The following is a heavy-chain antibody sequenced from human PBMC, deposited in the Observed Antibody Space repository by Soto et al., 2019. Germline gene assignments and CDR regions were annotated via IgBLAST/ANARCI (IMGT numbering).Heavy chain of an antibody. Sequence: GGSLRPSCAASGFTFSSYWMSWVRQAPGKGLEWVANIKQDGSEKYYVDSVKGRFTISRDNAKNSLYLQMNSLRAEDTAVYYCAREAGSSSYHYYYYYMDVWGKGTTVTVSS. J-gene: IGHJ6*03. V-gene: IGHV3-7*01. CDR3: AREAGSSSYHYYYYYMDV. CDR2: IKQDGSEK. D-gene: IGHD6-6*01. CDR1: GFTFSSYW.